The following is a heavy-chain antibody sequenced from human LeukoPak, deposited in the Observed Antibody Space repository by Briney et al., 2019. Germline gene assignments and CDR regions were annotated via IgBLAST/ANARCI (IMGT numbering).Heavy chain of an antibody. CDR1: GFTFSDYY. CDR3: ARAKVAAGYYFDS. Sequence: GGSLRLSCAASGFTFSDYYMTWIRQAPGKGLEWVSYISSSSSYTNYADSVKGRFSIPRDNAKNSLYLQMNSLRAEDTAVYYCARAKVAAGYYFDSWGQGTLVTVSS. CDR2: ISSSSSYT. J-gene: IGHJ4*02. D-gene: IGHD6-13*01. V-gene: IGHV3-11*05.